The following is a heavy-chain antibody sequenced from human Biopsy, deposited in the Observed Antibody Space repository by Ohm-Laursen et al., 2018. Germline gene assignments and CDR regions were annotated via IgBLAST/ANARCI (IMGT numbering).Heavy chain of an antibody. J-gene: IGHJ6*02. CDR3: ARDSSRRAREGGMDV. Sequence: GSLRLSCAASGFSVSSYDMNWVRQAPGKGLEWFSYISETSSHIYDADSVRGRFTVARDIAKNSLYLQLNSLRVEDTAVYYCARDSSRRAREGGMDVWGQGTTATVSS. D-gene: IGHD6-6*01. CDR1: GFSVSSYD. CDR2: ISETSSHI. V-gene: IGHV3-21*01.